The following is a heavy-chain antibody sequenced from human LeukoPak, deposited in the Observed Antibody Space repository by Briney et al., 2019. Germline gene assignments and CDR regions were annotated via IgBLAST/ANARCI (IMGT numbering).Heavy chain of an antibody. V-gene: IGHV4-30-2*01. CDR1: GGSISSGGYY. CDR2: IYHSGST. CDR3: ARDLLEWFMGVGGYMDV. D-gene: IGHD3-3*01. J-gene: IGHJ6*03. Sequence: PSQTLSLTCTVSGGSISSGGYYWSWIRQPPGKGLEWIGHIYHSGSTYYNPSLKSRVTISVDRSKNQFSLKLSSVTAADTAVYYCARDLLEWFMGVGGYMDVWGKGTTVTVSS.